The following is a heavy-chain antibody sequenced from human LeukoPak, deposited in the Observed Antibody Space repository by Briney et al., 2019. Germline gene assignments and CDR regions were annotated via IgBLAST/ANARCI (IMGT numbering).Heavy chain of an antibody. CDR3: AKDTALAAAGTGGFDY. CDR2: ISWNSGSI. Sequence: GGSLRLSCAASGFTFDDYAMHWVRQAPGKGLEWVSGISWNSGSIGYADSVKGRFTISRDNAKNSLYLQMNSLRAEDTALYYCAKDTALAAAGTGGFDYWGQGTLVTVSS. V-gene: IGHV3-9*01. D-gene: IGHD6-13*01. J-gene: IGHJ4*02. CDR1: GFTFDDYA.